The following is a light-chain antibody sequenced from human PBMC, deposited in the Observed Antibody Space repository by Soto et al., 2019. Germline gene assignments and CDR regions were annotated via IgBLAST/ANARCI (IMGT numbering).Light chain of an antibody. V-gene: IGKV1-39*01. CDR3: QQSYTTPIT. J-gene: IGKJ5*01. CDR1: QTSSSH. CDR2: AAS. Sequence: DIQMTQSPSSLSASVGDRVIITCRASQTSSSHLNWYQQKPGTAPNLRGYAASSLQSGVPSRFTGSGSGTDVTLTISSLQPEDFATYFCQQSYTTPITFGQGTRLEIK.